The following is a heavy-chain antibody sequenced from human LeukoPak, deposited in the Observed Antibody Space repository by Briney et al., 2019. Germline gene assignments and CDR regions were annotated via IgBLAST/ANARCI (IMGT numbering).Heavy chain of an antibody. D-gene: IGHD1-7*01. CDR1: GFTFSDYT. CDR2: ISTSSSTI. J-gene: IGHJ6*03. V-gene: IGHV3-48*04. Sequence: GGSLRLSCAVSGFTFSDYTMTWVRQAPGKGLEWVSYISTSSSTIYYADSVKGRFTISRDNTKNALYLQMNSLRAEDTAVYYCARGDSEKRITGTTFVYYYYYMDVWGKGTTVTVSS. CDR3: ARGDSEKRITGTTFVYYYYYMDV.